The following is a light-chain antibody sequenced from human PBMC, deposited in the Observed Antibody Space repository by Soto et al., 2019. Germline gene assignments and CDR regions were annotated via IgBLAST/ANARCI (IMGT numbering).Light chain of an antibody. Sequence: EIVMTQSPSTLSVSPWERSTLAFMASQSLSSNLAWYQQKPGQAPRLLIYGASTRATGVPARFSGSGSGTEFTLTISSLQSEDFAVYYCQHYNKWLWTFGQGTKVDI. CDR1: QSLSSN. V-gene: IGKV3-15*01. CDR2: GAS. J-gene: IGKJ1*01. CDR3: QHYNKWLWT.